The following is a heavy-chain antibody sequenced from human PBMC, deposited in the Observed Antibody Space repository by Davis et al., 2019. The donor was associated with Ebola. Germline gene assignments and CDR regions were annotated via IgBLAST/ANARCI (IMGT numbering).Heavy chain of an antibody. Sequence: GESLKISCKAFGYSFSSYWIAWVRQMPGKGLEWMGIIYVGDSDTRYSPAFQDQVTISADRSISTAYLQWSSLKASDTAMYYCARASIAARPDAFDIWGQGTMVTVSS. CDR1: GYSFSSYW. CDR3: ARASIAARPDAFDI. D-gene: IGHD6-6*01. V-gene: IGHV5-51*01. J-gene: IGHJ3*02. CDR2: IYVGDSDT.